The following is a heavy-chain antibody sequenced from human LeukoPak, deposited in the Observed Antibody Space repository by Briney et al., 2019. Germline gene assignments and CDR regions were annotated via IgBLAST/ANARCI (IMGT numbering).Heavy chain of an antibody. CDR2: VYSGGNT. D-gene: IGHD3-22*01. J-gene: IGHJ4*02. CDR1: GFTVSSNY. CDR3: AKDLETHDTSAC. Sequence: GGSLRLSCAASGFTVSSNYMAWVRQAPGKGLEWVSVVYSGGNTYYADSVEGRFTISRDNSKNTLYLQMNSLRVEDTAVYYCAKDLETHDTSACWGQGTLVTVSS. V-gene: IGHV3-53*01.